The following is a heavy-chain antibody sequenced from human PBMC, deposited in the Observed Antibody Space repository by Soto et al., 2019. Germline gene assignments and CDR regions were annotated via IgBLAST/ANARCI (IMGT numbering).Heavy chain of an antibody. Sequence: QVQLVQSGAEVKKPGSSVKVSCKASGGTFSSYAISWVRQAPGQGLEWMGGIIPIFGTANYAQKFQGRVTITADESTSPAYMELSSLRSEDTAVYYCATRYDSSGYTWNWFDPWGQGTLVTVSS. CDR3: ATRYDSSGYTWNWFDP. CDR2: IIPIFGTA. CDR1: GGTFSSYA. V-gene: IGHV1-69*01. D-gene: IGHD3-22*01. J-gene: IGHJ5*02.